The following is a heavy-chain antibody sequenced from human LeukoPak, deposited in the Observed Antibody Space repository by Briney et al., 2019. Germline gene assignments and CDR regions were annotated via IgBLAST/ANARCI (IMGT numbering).Heavy chain of an antibody. J-gene: IGHJ5*02. V-gene: IGHV4-30-4*01. CDR2: ISYSGRT. CDR3: AREHFGSGPPSRFDP. D-gene: IGHD3-10*01. CDR1: GDSFRSSDFY. Sequence: SETLSLTCTVSGDSFRSSDFYWSWIRQPPGKGLEWIGYISYSGRTYYNSSLKSRATILLDTSMNQFSLWLHSLTAADTAVYYCAREHFGSGPPSRFDPWGQGTRVTVSS.